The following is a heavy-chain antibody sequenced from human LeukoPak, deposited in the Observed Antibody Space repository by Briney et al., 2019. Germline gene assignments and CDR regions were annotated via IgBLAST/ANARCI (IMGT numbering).Heavy chain of an antibody. V-gene: IGHV3-23*01. J-gene: IGHJ5*02. Sequence: GGSLRLSCAASGFTFSNYAMTWVRQAPGKGLEWVSTIIGSGGSTDYADSVKGRFTISRDNSKDTLFLQMDSLRVEDTAVYYCATFCSGGDCYSFAPWGQGTLVTVSS. CDR3: ATFCSGGDCYSFAP. D-gene: IGHD2-15*01. CDR2: IIGSGGST. CDR1: GFTFSNYA.